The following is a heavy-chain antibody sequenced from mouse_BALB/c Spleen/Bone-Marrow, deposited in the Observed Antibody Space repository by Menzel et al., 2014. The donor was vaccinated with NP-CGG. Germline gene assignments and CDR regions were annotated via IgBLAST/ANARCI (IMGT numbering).Heavy chain of an antibody. Sequence: LVESGADLVRPGSSVKISCKASGYAFSNYWMNWVKQGPGQGLEWIGQIYPGDGDTNYNGKFKGKATLTADKSSSTAYMQLSSLTSEDSAVYFCARCDGYSYYFDHWGQGTTLTVSS. V-gene: IGHV1-80*01. D-gene: IGHD2-3*01. J-gene: IGHJ2*01. CDR1: GYAFSNYW. CDR3: ARCDGYSYYFDH. CDR2: IYPGDGDT.